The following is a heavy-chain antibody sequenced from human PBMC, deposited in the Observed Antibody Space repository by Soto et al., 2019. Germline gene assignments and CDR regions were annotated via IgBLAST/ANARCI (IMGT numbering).Heavy chain of an antibody. Sequence: QVHLVQSGTEVKKPGASVKVSCQASGYTFTDFAVHWVRQAPGQRLEWMGWINAGNGNTEYSQNFQGRVSITRDTVASTAYMEVSSLRSEDTAVYYCAREGTYYDFWGANASGHVLPDYWGQGTLVTVSS. CDR1: GYTFTDFA. CDR3: AREGTYYDFWGANASGHVLPDY. CDR2: INAGNGNT. J-gene: IGHJ4*02. V-gene: IGHV1-3*01. D-gene: IGHD3-3*01.